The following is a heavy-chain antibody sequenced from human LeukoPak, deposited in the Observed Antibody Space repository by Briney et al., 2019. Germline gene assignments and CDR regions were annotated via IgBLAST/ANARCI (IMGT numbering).Heavy chain of an antibody. CDR1: EFTFSSFA. Sequence: GGSLRLSCAASEFTFSSFAMSWVRQPPGKGLEWVSTISSSGGSTFYAESVKGRFTISRDNNENTLYLQMNSLRVEDTAVYYCARAAQVTGRPNLGGHFDYWGQGTLVTVSS. J-gene: IGHJ4*02. CDR2: ISSSGGST. V-gene: IGHV3-23*01. D-gene: IGHD6-6*01. CDR3: ARAAQVTGRPNLGGHFDY.